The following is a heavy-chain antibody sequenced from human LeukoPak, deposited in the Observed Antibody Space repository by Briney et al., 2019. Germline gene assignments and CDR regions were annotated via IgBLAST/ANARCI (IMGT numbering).Heavy chain of an antibody. V-gene: IGHV3-48*01. J-gene: IGHJ5*02. Sequence: GWSLRLSCAASGFTFSVYGMNWVRQAPGKGLEWIAYISSSTSTINYADSVKGRFTISRDNANDSLFLQMNSLRVDDTAIYYCARRPPTGAALDHWGQGTRVTVSS. CDR3: ARRPPTGAALDH. CDR2: ISSSTSTI. CDR1: GFTFSVYG. D-gene: IGHD6-6*01.